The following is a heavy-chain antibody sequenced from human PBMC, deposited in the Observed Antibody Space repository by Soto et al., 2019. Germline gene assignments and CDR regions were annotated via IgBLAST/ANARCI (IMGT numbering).Heavy chain of an antibody. J-gene: IGHJ4*01. CDR2: IILALGSP. CDR3: GRYCTNTKCQGGYCLDY. V-gene: IGHV1-69*13. D-gene: IGHD2-8*01. CDR1: GGNFNDYA. Sequence: GASVKVSCKASGGNFNDYALTWVRQAPGQGLEWLGGIILALGSPHYAQNFQGRVTITADESRSTVYMELGGLRLDDTAVYYCGRYCTNTKCQGGYCLDYWGQGTLVTVSS.